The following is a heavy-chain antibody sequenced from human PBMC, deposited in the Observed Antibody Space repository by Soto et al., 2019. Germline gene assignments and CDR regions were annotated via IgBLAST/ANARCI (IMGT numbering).Heavy chain of an antibody. J-gene: IGHJ6*02. CDR2: IIPIFGTA. Sequence: SVKVSCKASGGTLSSYAISWVRQAPGQGLEWMGGIIPIFGTANHAQKFQGRVTITADESTSTAYMELSSLRSEDTAVYYCARDVRIQPSGMDVWGQGTTVTVSS. CDR3: ARDVRIQPSGMDV. CDR1: GGTLSSYA. V-gene: IGHV1-69*13. D-gene: IGHD5-18*01.